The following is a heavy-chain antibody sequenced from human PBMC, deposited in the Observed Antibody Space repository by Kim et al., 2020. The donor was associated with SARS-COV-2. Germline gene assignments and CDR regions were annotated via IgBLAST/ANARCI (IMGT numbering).Heavy chain of an antibody. Sequence: SETLSLTCTVSGGSISSSSYYWGWIRQPPGKGLEWIGSIYYSGSTYYNPSLKSRATISVYTTKNQFSLKLSSVTAADTAVYYCARRYFDWLSLSPNWFDPWGQGTLVTVSS. V-gene: IGHV4-39*01. J-gene: IGHJ5*02. CDR3: ARRYFDWLSLSPNWFDP. D-gene: IGHD3-9*01. CDR2: IYYSGST. CDR1: GGSISSSSYY.